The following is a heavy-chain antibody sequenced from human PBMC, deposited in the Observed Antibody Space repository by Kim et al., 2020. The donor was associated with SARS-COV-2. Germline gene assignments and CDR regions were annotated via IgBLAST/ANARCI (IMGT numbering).Heavy chain of an antibody. J-gene: IGHJ6*02. CDR1: GGSISSYY. D-gene: IGHD2-15*01. CDR2: IYYSGST. V-gene: IGHV4-59*01. CDR3: ARDRRYGGNYYYGMDV. Sequence: SETLSLTCTVSGGSISSYYWSWIQQPPGKGLEWIGYIYYSGSTNYNPSLKSRVTISVDTSKNQFSLKLSSVTAADTAVYYCARDRRYGGNYYYGMDVWGQGTTVTVSS.